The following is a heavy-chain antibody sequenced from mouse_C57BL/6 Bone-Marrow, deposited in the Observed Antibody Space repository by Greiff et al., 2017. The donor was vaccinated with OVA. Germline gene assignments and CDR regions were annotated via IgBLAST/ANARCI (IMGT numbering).Heavy chain of an antibody. CDR1: GYTFTDYY. CDR2: IFPGSGST. CDR3: ARDPVMTSVSCYAMDY. D-gene: IGHD2-2*01. J-gene: IGHJ4*01. V-gene: IGHV1-75*01. Sequence: VQLQQSGPELVKPGASVKISCKASGYTFTDYYINWVKQRPGQGLEWIGWIFPGSGSTYYNEKFKGKATITVDKSSSTAFLSLSSLTSVDSAVYFSARDPVMTSVSCYAMDYWGQGTSVTVSS.